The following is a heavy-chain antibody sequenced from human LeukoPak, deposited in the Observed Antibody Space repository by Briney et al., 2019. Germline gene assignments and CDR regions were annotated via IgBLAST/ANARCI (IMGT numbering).Heavy chain of an antibody. CDR3: ATYLPESSGYRFEY. D-gene: IGHD3-22*01. Sequence: SETLSLTCTVSGGSISSGGYYWSWIRQHPGTGLEWIGEIYHSGSTNYNPSLKSRITISLDKSKNQFSLNLYSVTAGDTAVYYCATYLPESSGYRFEYWGQGTLVTVSP. J-gene: IGHJ4*02. CDR1: GGSISSGGYY. V-gene: IGHV4-31*09. CDR2: IYHSGST.